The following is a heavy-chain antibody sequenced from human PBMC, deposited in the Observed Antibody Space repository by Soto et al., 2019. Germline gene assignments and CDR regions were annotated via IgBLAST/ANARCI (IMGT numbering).Heavy chain of an antibody. J-gene: IGHJ4*02. CDR1: GPSTSRCY. V-gene: IGHV4-59*08. CDR3: ARHRRAMVRGVITGSFDY. D-gene: IGHD3-10*01. CDR2: IYYSGST. Sequence: SETLFLTCTVSGPSTSRCYWSSIRPPPGKGLEWIGYIYYSGSTNYTPPLKSRVTISVDTSKNQFSLKLSSVTAADTAVYYCARHRRAMVRGVITGSFDYWGQGTLVTVSS.